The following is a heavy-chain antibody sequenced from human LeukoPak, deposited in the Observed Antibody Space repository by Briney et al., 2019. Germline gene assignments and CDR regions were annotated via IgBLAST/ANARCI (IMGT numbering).Heavy chain of an antibody. J-gene: IGHJ4*02. CDR1: GGSISSYY. CDR2: IYYSGST. V-gene: IGHV4-59*08. CDR3: ARLVGNYYDSSGDLDY. D-gene: IGHD3-22*01. Sequence: SSETLSLTCIVSGGSISSYYWSWIRQPPGKGLEWIGYIYYSGSTNYNPSLKSRVTISVDTSKNQFSLKLSSVTAADTAVYYCARLVGNYYDSSGDLDYGGQGTLVTVSS.